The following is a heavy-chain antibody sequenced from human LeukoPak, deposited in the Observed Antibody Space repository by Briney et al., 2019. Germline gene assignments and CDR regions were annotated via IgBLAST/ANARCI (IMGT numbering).Heavy chain of an antibody. CDR3: VKDRWYSSGWPTTDY. CDR1: GFTFSSYA. Sequence: GGSLRLSCSASGFTFSSYAMHWVRQAPGKGLGYVSAISSNGGSTYYADSVKGRFTISRDNSKNTLYLQMSSLRAEDTAVYYCVKDRWYSSGWPTTDYWGQGTLVTVSS. D-gene: IGHD6-19*01. V-gene: IGHV3-64D*06. CDR2: ISSNGGST. J-gene: IGHJ4*02.